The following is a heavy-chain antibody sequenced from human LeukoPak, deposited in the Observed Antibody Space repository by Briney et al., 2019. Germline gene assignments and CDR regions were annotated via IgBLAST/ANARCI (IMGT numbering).Heavy chain of an antibody. D-gene: IGHD3-10*01. CDR3: ASNEPAYYYGSGSYYSRSFDY. J-gene: IGHJ4*02. CDR1: GYSISSGYY. Sequence: SETLSLTCTVSGYSISSGYYWGWIRQPPGKGLEWIGSIYHSGSTYYNPSLKSRVTISVDTSKNQFSLKLSSVTAADTAVYYCASNEPAYYYGSGSYYSRSFDYWGQGTLVTVSS. CDR2: IYHSGST. V-gene: IGHV4-38-2*02.